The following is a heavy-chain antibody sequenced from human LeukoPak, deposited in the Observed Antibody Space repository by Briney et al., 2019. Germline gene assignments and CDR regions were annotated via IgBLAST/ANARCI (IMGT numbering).Heavy chain of an antibody. CDR2: IYYSGST. CDR3: ARVVQSYSSSSGTVDY. J-gene: IGHJ4*02. D-gene: IGHD6-6*01. CDR1: GGSISSSSYY. Sequence: SETLSLTCTVSGGSISSSSYYWGWIRQPPGQGLEWIGSIYYSGSTYYNPSLKSRVTISVDTSKNQFSLKLSSVTAADTAVYYCARVVQSYSSSSGTVDYWGQGTLVTVSS. V-gene: IGHV4-39*07.